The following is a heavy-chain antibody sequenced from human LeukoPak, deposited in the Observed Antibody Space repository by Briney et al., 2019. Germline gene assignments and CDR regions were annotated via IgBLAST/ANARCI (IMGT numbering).Heavy chain of an antibody. CDR2: IEQDGSQR. CDR1: GFTFSDYW. CDR3: ARRGGSSSRRSPIDY. Sequence: AGGSLRLSCTASGFTFSDYWMTWVRQAPGKGPEWVANIEQDGSQRYYVDSVRGRFTISRDNAKNSLFLQMNGLRAEDTAVYYCARRGGSSSRRSPIDYWGQGTLVTVSS. V-gene: IGHV3-7*01. J-gene: IGHJ4*02. D-gene: IGHD6-6*01.